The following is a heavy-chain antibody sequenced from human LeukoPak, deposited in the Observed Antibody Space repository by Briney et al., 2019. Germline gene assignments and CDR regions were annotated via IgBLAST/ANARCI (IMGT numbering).Heavy chain of an antibody. CDR2: INSDGSST. CDR3: ARGVYYYGSGSYYNIGFFVY. CDR1: GFTFSSYW. V-gene: IGHV3-74*01. Sequence: GGSLRLSCAASGFTFSSYWMHWVRQAPGKGLVWVSRINSDGSSTSYADSVKGRFTISRDNGKNTLYLQMNSLRAEDTAVYYCARGVYYYGSGSYYNIGFFVYWGQGTLVTVSS. D-gene: IGHD3-10*01. J-gene: IGHJ4*02.